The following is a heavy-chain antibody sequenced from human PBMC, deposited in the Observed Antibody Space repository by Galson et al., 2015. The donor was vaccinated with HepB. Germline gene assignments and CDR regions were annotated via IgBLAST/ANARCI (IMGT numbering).Heavy chain of an antibody. CDR3: TTDYAVAAYDY. J-gene: IGHJ4*02. CDR1: GFTFSNAW. Sequence: SLRLSCAASGFTFSNAWMSWVRQAPGKGLEWVGRIKSKTDGGTADYAAPVKGRFTISRDDSKNTLYLQMNSLKTEDTAVYYCTTDYAVAAYDYWGQGTLVTVSS. V-gene: IGHV3-15*01. CDR2: IKSKTDGGTA. D-gene: IGHD6-19*01.